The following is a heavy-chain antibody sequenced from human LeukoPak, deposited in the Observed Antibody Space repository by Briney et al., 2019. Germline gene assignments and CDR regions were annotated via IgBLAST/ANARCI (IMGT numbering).Heavy chain of an antibody. V-gene: IGHV3-23*01. D-gene: IGHD2-15*01. CDR2: FSSSGGNT. J-gene: IGHJ2*01. Sequence: TGGSLRLSCAVSGFTFSSYAMSWVRQAPGKGLEWVSTFSSSGGNTYSADSMKGRFTISRDDSKNTLYLQMNRLRVEHTAVYYCAKDKGYCSGGSCYGYWYFDLWGRGTLVTVSS. CDR1: GFTFSSYA. CDR3: AKDKGYCSGGSCYGYWYFDL.